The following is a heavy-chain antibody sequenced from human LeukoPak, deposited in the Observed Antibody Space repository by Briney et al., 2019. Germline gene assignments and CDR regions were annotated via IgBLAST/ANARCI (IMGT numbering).Heavy chain of an antibody. J-gene: IGHJ4*02. CDR2: VSGSASNT. CDR3: AKGFQTYGELSFDV. CDR1: GFTFSNYA. V-gene: IGHV3-23*01. Sequence: PGGSVRLSCAASGFTFSNYAMSWVRQAPGKGLEWVSTVSGSASNTYYADSVKGRFTISRDNSKTTLYLQMNSLRADDTAVYYCAKGFQTYGELSFDVWGQGTLVAVSS. D-gene: IGHD4-17*01.